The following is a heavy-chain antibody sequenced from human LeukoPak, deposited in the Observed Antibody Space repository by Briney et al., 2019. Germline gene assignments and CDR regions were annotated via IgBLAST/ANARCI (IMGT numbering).Heavy chain of an antibody. CDR3: TTRRITGTTFDY. CDR1: GFTFGNAW. J-gene: IGHJ4*02. CDR2: IKSKTDGGTT. D-gene: IGHD1-7*01. V-gene: IGHV3-15*01. Sequence: GGSLRLSCAASGFTFGNAWMSWVRQAPGKGLEWVGRIKSKTDGGTTDYAAPVKGRFTISRDDSKDTLYLQMNSLKTEDTAVYYCTTRRITGTTFDYWGQGTLVTVSS.